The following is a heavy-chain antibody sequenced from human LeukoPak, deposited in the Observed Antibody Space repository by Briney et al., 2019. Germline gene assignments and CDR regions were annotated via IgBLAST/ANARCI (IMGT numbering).Heavy chain of an antibody. CDR1: GGSISSGGYY. Sequence: SETLSLTCTVSGGSISSGGYYWSWIRQPPGKGLEWIGYIYHSGSTYYNPSLKSRVTISVDRSKNQFSLKLSSVTAADTAVYYCAGCSGGSCYWGFSAFDIWGQGTMVTVSS. CDR3: AGCSGGSCYWGFSAFDI. J-gene: IGHJ3*02. D-gene: IGHD2-15*01. CDR2: IYHSGST. V-gene: IGHV4-30-2*02.